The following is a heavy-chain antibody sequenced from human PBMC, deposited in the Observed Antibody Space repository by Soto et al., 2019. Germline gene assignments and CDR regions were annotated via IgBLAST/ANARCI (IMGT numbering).Heavy chain of an antibody. J-gene: IGHJ6*02. CDR1: GFTFSDYW. Sequence: GSLRLSCAASGFTFSDYWMTWVRQAPGKGLEWVANIKQDGSEKCYVDSVKGRFIISRDNAKNSLYLQMNSLRAEDTAVYYCARERGSKSMDVWGQGTTVTVSS. CDR3: ARERGSKSMDV. V-gene: IGHV3-7*03. D-gene: IGHD2-15*01. CDR2: IKQDGSEK.